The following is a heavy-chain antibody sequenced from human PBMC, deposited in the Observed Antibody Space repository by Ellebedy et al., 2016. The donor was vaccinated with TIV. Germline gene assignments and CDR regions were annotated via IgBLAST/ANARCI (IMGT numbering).Heavy chain of an antibody. J-gene: IGHJ4*02. CDR1: GSSLSNSF. CDR2: LTADGRST. V-gene: IGHV3-23*01. Sequence: GGSLRLSXAASGSSLSNSFMSWLRQAPGKGLEWVSTLTADGRSTYFADSVKGRFTISRDNSKNTVYLQMNSLRSEDTAVYYCRPGHYSDAWGQGTLVTVSS. CDR3: RPGHYSDA.